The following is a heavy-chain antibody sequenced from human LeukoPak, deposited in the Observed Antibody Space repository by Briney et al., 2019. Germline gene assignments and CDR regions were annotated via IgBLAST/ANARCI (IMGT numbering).Heavy chain of an antibody. D-gene: IGHD6-19*01. CDR2: INPDNGDT. J-gene: IGHJ3*01. Sequence: ASVNVSCKTSGYTFTSQDMHWVRQAPGQGLEWVGRINPDNGDTTYSQEFQGRVTITRDTSASTAYMELRSLRSEDTAVYYCARGHSGWLYDVFDLWGQGTMVTVSS. CDR3: ARGHSGWLYDVFDL. V-gene: IGHV1-3*03. CDR1: GYTFTSQD.